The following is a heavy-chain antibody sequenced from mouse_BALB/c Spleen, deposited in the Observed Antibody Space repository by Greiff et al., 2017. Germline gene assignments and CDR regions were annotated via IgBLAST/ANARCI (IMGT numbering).Heavy chain of an antibody. J-gene: IGHJ1*01. D-gene: IGHD1-1*01. CDR2: SRNKANDYTT. CDR3: ARDAGSSYGYWYFDD. CDR1: GFTFSDFY. Sequence: EVQVVESGGGLVQPGGSLRLSCATSGFTFSDFYMEWVRQPPGKRLEWIAASRNKANDYTTEYSASVKGRFIVSRDTSQSILYLQMNALRAEDTAIYYCARDAGSSYGYWYFDDWGAGTTVTVSS. V-gene: IGHV7-1*02.